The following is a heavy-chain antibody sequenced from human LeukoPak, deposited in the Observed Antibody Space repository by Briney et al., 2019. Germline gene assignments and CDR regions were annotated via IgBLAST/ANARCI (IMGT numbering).Heavy chain of an antibody. Sequence: ASVKVSCKASGYTFTGYYMHWVRQSPGQGLEWMGWINPNSGGTNYAQKFQGRVTMTRDTSTSTAYMELSRLRSDDTAVYYCSIAAAGWDYFDYWGQGTLVTVSS. D-gene: IGHD6-13*01. CDR1: GYTFTGYY. CDR3: SIAAAGWDYFDY. CDR2: INPNSGGT. J-gene: IGHJ4*02. V-gene: IGHV1-2*02.